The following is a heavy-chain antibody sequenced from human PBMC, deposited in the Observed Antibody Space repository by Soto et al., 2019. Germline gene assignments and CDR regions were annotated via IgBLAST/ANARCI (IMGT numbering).Heavy chain of an antibody. Sequence: GASVKVSCKASGYTFTGYYMHWVRQAPGQGLERMGWINPKRGGTNYAQKFQGWVTMTSDTSISTAYLELSRLRSDDTAVYYCARTVVYYYDSSGYQTYAFDIWGQGTMVTVSS. CDR3: ARTVVYYYDSSGYQTYAFDI. CDR1: GYTFTGYY. J-gene: IGHJ3*02. V-gene: IGHV1-2*04. D-gene: IGHD3-22*01. CDR2: INPKRGGT.